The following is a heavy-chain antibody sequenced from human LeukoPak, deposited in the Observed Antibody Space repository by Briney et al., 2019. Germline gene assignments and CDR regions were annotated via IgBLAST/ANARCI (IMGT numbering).Heavy chain of an antibody. CDR3: ARDFSAQVPVTIHDNWFDP. CDR1: GFTYRRYW. Sequence: GGSLRLFCAASGFTYRRYWMSWLRQAPGKGPVWVANIRQDGSEKYYMDSVKGRFTISRDNAKKPLYLQMNSLRADDTAMYYCARDFSAQVPVTIHDNWFDPWGQGTLVIVSS. J-gene: IGHJ5*02. D-gene: IGHD2-2*01. CDR2: IRQDGSEK. V-gene: IGHV3-7*01.